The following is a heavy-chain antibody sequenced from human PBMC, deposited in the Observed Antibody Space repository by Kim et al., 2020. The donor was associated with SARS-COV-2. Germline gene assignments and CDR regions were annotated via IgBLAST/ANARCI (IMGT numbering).Heavy chain of an antibody. Sequence: QSLKSRVPVSVDTSKHQFSQKLSSVTAADTAVYYCARGPEYSSSSPYFDYWGQGTLVTVSS. V-gene: IGHV4-34*01. D-gene: IGHD6-6*01. CDR3: ARGPEYSSSSPYFDY. J-gene: IGHJ4*02.